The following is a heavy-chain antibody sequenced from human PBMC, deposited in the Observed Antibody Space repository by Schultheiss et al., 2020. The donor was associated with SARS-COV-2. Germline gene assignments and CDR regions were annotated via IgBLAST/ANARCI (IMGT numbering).Heavy chain of an antibody. CDR3: AKDWVIRDYYGLDV. D-gene: IGHD3-22*01. CDR2: IKQEGTVK. J-gene: IGHJ6*02. CDR1: GFTFSSYA. Sequence: GGSLRLSCAASGFTFSSYAMNWVRQAPGKGLEWVAHIKQEGTVKYYVDSVKGRFTISRDNAKNSVHLQMNSLRAEDTAVYFCAKDWVIRDYYGLDVWGQGTTVTGS. V-gene: IGHV3-7*03.